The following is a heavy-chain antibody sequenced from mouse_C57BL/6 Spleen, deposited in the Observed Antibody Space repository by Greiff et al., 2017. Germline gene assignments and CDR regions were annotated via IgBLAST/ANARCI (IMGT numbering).Heavy chain of an antibody. CDR3: ARQYYGSSYAMDY. Sequence: QVQLQQSGAELVRPGTSVKVSCKASGYAFTNYLIEWVKQRPGQGLEWIGVINPGSGGTNYNEKFKGKATLTADKSSSTAYMQLSSLTSEDSAVYFCARQYYGSSYAMDYWGQGTSVNVSS. CDR2: INPGSGGT. D-gene: IGHD1-1*01. J-gene: IGHJ4*01. V-gene: IGHV1-54*01. CDR1: GYAFTNYL.